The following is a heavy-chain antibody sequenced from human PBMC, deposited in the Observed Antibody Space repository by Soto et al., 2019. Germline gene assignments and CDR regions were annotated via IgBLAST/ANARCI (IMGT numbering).Heavy chain of an antibody. J-gene: IGHJ4*02. Sequence: SETLSLTCSVSGGSLSDAGPYWSWIRQSPGKGLEWIGSVYYRGRSYSKSSVKSRVTISVDTSKNQFSLNFNSVTASDTALYYCVSQRTTVLTQAYFDDWGPGALVTVAS. V-gene: IGHV4-39*01. CDR3: VSQRTTVLTQAYFDD. CDR2: VYYRGRS. D-gene: IGHD4-17*01. CDR1: GGSLSDAGPY.